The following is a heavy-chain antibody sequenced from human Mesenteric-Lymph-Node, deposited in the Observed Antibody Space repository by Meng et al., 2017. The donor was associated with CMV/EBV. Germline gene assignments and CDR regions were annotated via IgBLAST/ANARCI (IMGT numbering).Heavy chain of an antibody. CDR1: GYSFPSYW. V-gene: IGHV5-51*01. D-gene: IGHD2-2*01. CDR3: ARGVGHQLPSDY. CDR2: TYPGDSDT. J-gene: IGHJ4*02. Sequence: KVSCKASGYSFPSYWIAWVRQMPGKGLEWMGITYPGDSDTSYSPSFQGQVTISADKSINTAYLQWSSLKASDTAMYYCARGVGHQLPSDYWGQGTLVTSPQ.